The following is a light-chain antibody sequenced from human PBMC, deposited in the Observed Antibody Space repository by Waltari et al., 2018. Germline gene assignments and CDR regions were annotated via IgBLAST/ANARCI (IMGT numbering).Light chain of an antibody. CDR1: ALPKKY. V-gene: IGLV3-10*01. CDR3: YSTDSSVNHRV. Sequence: SYELTQPPSVSVFPGQTARITCSGDALPKKYAYWFQQKSGQAPVVVIYGDSERPSGIPERFSASTSGTVATLTISGAQVEDEADYYCYSTDSSVNHRVFGGGTKLTVL. J-gene: IGLJ3*02. CDR2: GDS.